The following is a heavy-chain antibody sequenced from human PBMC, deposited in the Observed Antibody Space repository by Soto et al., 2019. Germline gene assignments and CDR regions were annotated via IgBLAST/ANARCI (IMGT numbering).Heavy chain of an antibody. V-gene: IGHV1-3*01. CDR1: GCTFTSYV. D-gene: IGHD3-10*01. CDR2: INAGNGNT. Sequence: ASVKACCKASGCTFTSYVISWVRQAPGQGLEWMGWINAGNGNTKYSQKFQGRVTITRDTSASTAYMELSSLRSEDTAVYYCASERFGELFGDDAFDIWGQGTMVT. J-gene: IGHJ3*02. CDR3: ASERFGELFGDDAFDI.